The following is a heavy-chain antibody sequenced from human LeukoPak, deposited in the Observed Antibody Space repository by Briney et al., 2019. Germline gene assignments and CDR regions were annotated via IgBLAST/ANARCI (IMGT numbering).Heavy chain of an antibody. V-gene: IGHV1-69*04. D-gene: IGHD1-1*01. Sequence: RASVKVSCKASGGTFSSYAISWVRQAPGQGLEWMGRIIPILGIANYAQKFQGRVTITADKSTSTAYMELSSLRSADTAVYYCARVALPESGTFDYWGQGTLVTVSS. J-gene: IGHJ4*02. CDR1: GGTFSSYA. CDR3: ARVALPESGTFDY. CDR2: IIPILGIA.